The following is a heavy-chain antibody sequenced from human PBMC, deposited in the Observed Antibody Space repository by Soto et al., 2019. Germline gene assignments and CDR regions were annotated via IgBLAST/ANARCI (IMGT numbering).Heavy chain of an antibody. D-gene: IGHD6-6*01. Sequence: ASVKVSCKASGYTFTSYAMHWVRQAPGQRLEWMGWINAGNGNTKYSQKFQGRVTITRDTSASTAYMELSSLRSEDTAVYYCARTSSIGSSSSEYIDYWGQGTLVTVSS. CDR2: INAGNGNT. V-gene: IGHV1-3*01. J-gene: IGHJ4*02. CDR3: ARTSSIGSSSSEYIDY. CDR1: GYTFTSYA.